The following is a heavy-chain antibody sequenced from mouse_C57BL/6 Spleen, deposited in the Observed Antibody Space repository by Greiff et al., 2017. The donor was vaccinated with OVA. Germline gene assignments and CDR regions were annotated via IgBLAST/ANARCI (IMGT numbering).Heavy chain of an antibody. Sequence: QVHVKQSGPGLVQPSQSLSITCTVSGFSLTSYGVHWVRQSPGKGLEWLGVIWSGGSTDYNAAFISRLSISKDNSKSQVFFKMNSLQADDTAIYYCARKGDGSSYGAMDYWGQGTSVTVSS. CDR1: GFSLTSYG. CDR3: ARKGDGSSYGAMDY. D-gene: IGHD1-1*01. V-gene: IGHV2-2*01. CDR2: IWSGGST. J-gene: IGHJ4*01.